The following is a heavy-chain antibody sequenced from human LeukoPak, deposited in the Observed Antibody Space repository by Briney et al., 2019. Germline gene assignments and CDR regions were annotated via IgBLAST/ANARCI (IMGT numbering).Heavy chain of an antibody. CDR3: ARSPTYCSSSNCPVGYSGYDLDH. D-gene: IGHD5-12*01. CDR2: INHSGST. CDR1: GGSFTGYY. V-gene: IGHV4-34*01. J-gene: IGHJ4*02. Sequence: SETLSLTCAVYGGSFTGYYWSWIRQSPGKGLEWIGEINHSGSTNYKSSLKSRVTISVDTSKNQFSLRVSSVTAADMGLYYCARSPTYCSSSNCPVGYSGYDLDHWGQGTLVTVSS.